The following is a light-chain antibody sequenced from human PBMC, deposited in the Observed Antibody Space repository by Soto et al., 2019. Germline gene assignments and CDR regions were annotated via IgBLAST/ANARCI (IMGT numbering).Light chain of an antibody. CDR3: HHYNKWTRT. J-gene: IGKJ1*01. CDR1: QNVNSN. Sequence: PAILSRSPPYSAPLSSLASQNVNSNLAWYQQKPGQAPRFLIYGASTRATGIPARFSGSGSGTELTLTIISLQSEDFAVYYCHHYNKWTRTFGEGSKVDIK. V-gene: IGKV3-15*01. CDR2: GAS.